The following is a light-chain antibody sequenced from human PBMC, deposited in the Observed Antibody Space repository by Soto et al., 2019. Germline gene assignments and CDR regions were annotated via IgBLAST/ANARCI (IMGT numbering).Light chain of an antibody. V-gene: IGKV1-33*01. Sequence: DIQMTQSPSSLSASVGDRVTITCQASQDISNYLNWYQQKPGKAPKLLIYDASNLETGVPSRFSGTGYGTDFTFTISSLQPEHIGIYYCQQYDNFPLTFGQGTRLEIK. J-gene: IGKJ5*01. CDR1: QDISNY. CDR3: QQYDNFPLT. CDR2: DAS.